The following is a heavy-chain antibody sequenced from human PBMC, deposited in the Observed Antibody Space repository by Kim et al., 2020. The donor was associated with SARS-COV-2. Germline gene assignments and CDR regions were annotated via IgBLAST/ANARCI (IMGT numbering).Heavy chain of an antibody. D-gene: IGHD3-22*01. J-gene: IGHJ4*02. CDR1: GFTFSSYA. CDR2: IYSGGSST. V-gene: IGHV3-23*03. CDR3: AKDSDSSGYIDY. Sequence: GGSLRLSCAASGFTFSSYAMSWVRQAPGKGLEWVSVIYSGGSSTYYADSVKGRFTISRDNSKNTLYLQMNSLRAEDTAVYYCAKDSDSSGYIDYWGQGTLVTVSS.